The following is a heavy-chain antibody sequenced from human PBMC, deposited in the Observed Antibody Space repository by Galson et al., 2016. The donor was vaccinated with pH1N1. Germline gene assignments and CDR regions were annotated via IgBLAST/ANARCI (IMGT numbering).Heavy chain of an antibody. D-gene: IGHD6-13*01. CDR1: GYRFRDYY. CDR3: ARVEGRAAAGTTD. Sequence: SCKASGYRFRDYYVHWVRQAPGHGLEGIGRVDPKTGGTKYGQKFQGRVTMTSDTSITKGYMELTRLKSDDTALYYCARVEGRAAAGTTDRGQGTLVTVSS. CDR2: VDPKTGGT. J-gene: IGHJ4*01. V-gene: IGHV1-2*06.